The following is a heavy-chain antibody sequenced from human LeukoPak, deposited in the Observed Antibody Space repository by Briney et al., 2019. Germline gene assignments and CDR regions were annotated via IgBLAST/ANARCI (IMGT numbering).Heavy chain of an antibody. V-gene: IGHV3-23*01. CDR3: AKGLGATKARVFDY. CDR1: GFTFNNYA. CDR2: ISSSGGTI. J-gene: IGHJ4*02. D-gene: IGHD1-26*01. Sequence: PGRSLRLSCAASGFTFNNYAMSWVRQAPGKGLEWVSGISSSGGTIYYADCVKGRFTISRDNSKNTVYLQMNSLRAEDTAVYYCAKGLGATKARVFDYWGQGTMVTVSS.